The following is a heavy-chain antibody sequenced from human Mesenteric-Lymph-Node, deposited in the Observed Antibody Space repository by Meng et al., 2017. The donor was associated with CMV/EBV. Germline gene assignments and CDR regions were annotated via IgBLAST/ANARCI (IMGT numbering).Heavy chain of an antibody. CDR1: GFTFSTDW. Sequence: GESLKISCAASGFTFSTDWMSWVRQAPGKGLEWVANIKQDGSEKYFVDSVKGRFTISRDYAKNSLHLQMNSLRAEDTAVYYCARLSARFLEFDVWGQGTTVTVSS. J-gene: IGHJ3*01. V-gene: IGHV3-7*01. CDR2: IKQDGSEK. D-gene: IGHD3-3*01. CDR3: ARLSARFLEFDV.